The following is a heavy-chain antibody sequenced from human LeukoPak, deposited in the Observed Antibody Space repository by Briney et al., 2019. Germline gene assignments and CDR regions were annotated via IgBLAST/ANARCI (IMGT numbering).Heavy chain of an antibody. D-gene: IGHD3-16*02. J-gene: IGHJ5*02. CDR1: GGSISSGGYY. V-gene: IGHV4-31*03. Sequence: SETLSLTCTVSGGSISSGGYYWSWIRQHPGKGLEWIGYIYYSGSTYYNPSLKSRVTISVDTSKNQFSLKLSSVTAADTAVYYCARVRLSPLNWFDPWGQGTLVTVSS. CDR3: ARVRLSPLNWFDP. CDR2: IYYSGST.